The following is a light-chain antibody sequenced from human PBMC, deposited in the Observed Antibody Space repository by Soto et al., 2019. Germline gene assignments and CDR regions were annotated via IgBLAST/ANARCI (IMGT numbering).Light chain of an antibody. CDR2: RAS. J-gene: IGKJ3*01. Sequence: EIVMTQSPATLSVSPGERATLSCRASQSIGGDLAWYQQKAGQVPRLLIHRASTRATDIPARFSGSGSGTDFTLTIFSLQSEDFAVYYCQQFNNWPITFGPGTKVDIK. CDR3: QQFNNWPIT. V-gene: IGKV3-15*01. CDR1: QSIGGD.